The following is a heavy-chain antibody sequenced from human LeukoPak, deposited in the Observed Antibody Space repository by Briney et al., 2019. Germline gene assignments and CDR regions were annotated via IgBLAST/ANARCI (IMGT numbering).Heavy chain of an antibody. Sequence: VSVTVPCKASGYTFTGHYMHWLRQAPGPGLEWTGWIYPNRGGTNYAQKFQGRVSMTRYTSIGTAYMELNRLRSDDTAVYYCARGSYDSSDFEYFHHWGQGTLVTVSS. CDR3: ARGSYDSSDFEYFHH. CDR2: IYPNRGGT. CDR1: GYTFTGHY. V-gene: IGHV1-2*02. D-gene: IGHD3-22*01. J-gene: IGHJ1*01.